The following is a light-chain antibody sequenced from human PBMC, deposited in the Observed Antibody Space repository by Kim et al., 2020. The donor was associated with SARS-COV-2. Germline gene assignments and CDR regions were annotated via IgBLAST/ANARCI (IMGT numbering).Light chain of an antibody. CDR1: SSNIGNNF. CDR2: DNN. CDR3: GTWDTSLSAVV. J-gene: IGLJ3*02. Sequence: QSVLTQPPSVSAAPGQKVTISCSGSSSNIGNNFVSWYQQFPGTAPKLLIYDNNKRPSGIPDRFSGSKSGTSATLAITGLQTGDEADYYCGTWDTSLSAVVFGGRTKLTVL. V-gene: IGLV1-51*01.